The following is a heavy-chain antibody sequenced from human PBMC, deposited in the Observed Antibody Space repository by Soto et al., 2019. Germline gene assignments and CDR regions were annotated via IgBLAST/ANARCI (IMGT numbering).Heavy chain of an antibody. J-gene: IGHJ5*02. CDR1: GYTFTGYY. V-gene: IGHV1-2*04. D-gene: IGHD3-16*02. Sequence: ASVKVSCKASGYTFTGYYMHWVRLAPGQGLEWMGWINPNSGGTNYAQKFQGWVTMTRDTSISTAYMELSRLRSDDTAVYYCERDLVGELSPWFDPWGQGNLVT. CDR3: ERDLVGELSPWFDP. CDR2: INPNSGGT.